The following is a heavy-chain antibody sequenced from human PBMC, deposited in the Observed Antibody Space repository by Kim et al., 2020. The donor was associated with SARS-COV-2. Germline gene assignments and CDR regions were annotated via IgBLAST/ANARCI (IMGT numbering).Heavy chain of an antibody. CDR1: GYSFTSYW. V-gene: IGHV5-51*01. CDR3: ARHKYSSSWGLGYYGMDV. D-gene: IGHD6-6*01. Sequence: GESLKISCKGSGYSFTSYWIGWVRQMPGKGLEWMGIIYPGDSDTRYSPSFQGQVTISADKSISTAYLQWSSLKASDTAMYYCARHKYSSSWGLGYYGMDVWGQGTTVTVSS. CDR2: IYPGDSDT. J-gene: IGHJ6*02.